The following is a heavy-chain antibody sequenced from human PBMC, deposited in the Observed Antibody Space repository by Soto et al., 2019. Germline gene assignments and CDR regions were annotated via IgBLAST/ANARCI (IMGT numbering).Heavy chain of an antibody. J-gene: IGHJ4*02. CDR3: ALKVVTYYDN. CDR2: INPAGGTT. D-gene: IGHD2-21*02. CDR1: GYSFTSTY. V-gene: IGHV1-46*01. Sequence: QVQLVQSGAEVKKPGASVRISCRASGYSFTSTYVHWVRQAPGQGPEWMGIINPAGGTTYYAQKFXXTLTITSDTSTDTVFMDLNDLTSEDTAVYFCALKVVTYYDNWGQGTLLTVSS.